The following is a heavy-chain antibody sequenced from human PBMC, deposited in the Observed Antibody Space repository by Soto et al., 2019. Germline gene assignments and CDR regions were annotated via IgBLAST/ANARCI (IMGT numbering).Heavy chain of an antibody. CDR3: ARANGEYQLFLAYYYYYYMDV. J-gene: IGHJ6*03. V-gene: IGHV1-18*01. D-gene: IGHD2-2*01. Sequence: QVQLVQSGAEVKKPGASVKVSCKASGYTFTSYGISWVRQAPGQGLEWMGWISAYNGNTNYAQKVQGRVTMTTDTSKSTAYMELRSLRSDDTAVYYCARANGEYQLFLAYYYYYYMDVWGKGTTVTVSS. CDR1: GYTFTSYG. CDR2: ISAYNGNT.